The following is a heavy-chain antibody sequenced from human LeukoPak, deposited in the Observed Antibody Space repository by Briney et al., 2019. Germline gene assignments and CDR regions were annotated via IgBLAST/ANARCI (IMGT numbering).Heavy chain of an antibody. CDR3: ARGLNGDQYYYYYYMDV. J-gene: IGHJ6*03. V-gene: IGHV4-59*01. CDR1: GGSISSYY. D-gene: IGHD4-17*01. CDR2: IYYSGST. Sequence: PSETLSLTCTVSGGSISSYYWSWIRQPPGKGLEWIVYIYYSGSTNYNPSLKSRVTISVDTSKNQFSLKLSSVTAADTAVYYCARGLNGDQYYYYYYMDVWGKGTTVTVSS.